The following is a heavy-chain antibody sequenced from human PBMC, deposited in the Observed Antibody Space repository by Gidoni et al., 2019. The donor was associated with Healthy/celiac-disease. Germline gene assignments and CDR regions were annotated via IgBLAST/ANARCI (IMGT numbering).Heavy chain of an antibody. CDR1: GFTFSDHY. D-gene: IGHD3-9*01. V-gene: IGHV3-72*01. J-gene: IGHJ4*02. CDR2: SRNKGSSYST. Sequence: EVQLVESGVGLVQPGGSLRLSCAASGFTFSDHYIDWVRQAPGKGLEWVGRSRNKGSSYSTEYAASVKGRFTISRDDLKNSLYLQMNSLKTEDTAVYYCTTVRYDFLTGSRGGFDYWGQGTLVTVSS. CDR3: TTVRYDFLTGSRGGFDY.